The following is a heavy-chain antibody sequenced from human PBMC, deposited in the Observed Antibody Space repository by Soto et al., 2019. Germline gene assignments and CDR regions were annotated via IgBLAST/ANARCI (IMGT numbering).Heavy chain of an antibody. V-gene: IGHV4-4*02. CDR1: GGSISSSNW. CDR2: IYHSGST. D-gene: IGHD1-7*01. CDR3: ARIKSYGYNWNYVEDWFDP. Sequence: NPSETLSLTCAVSGGSISSSNWWSWVRQPPGKGLEWIGEIYHSGSTNYNPSLKSRVTISVDKSKNQFSLKLSSVTAADTAVYYCARIKSYGYNWNYVEDWFDPWGQGTLVTVSS. J-gene: IGHJ5*02.